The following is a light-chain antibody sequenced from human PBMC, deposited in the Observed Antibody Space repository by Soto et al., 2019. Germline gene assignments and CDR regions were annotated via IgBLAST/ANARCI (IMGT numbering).Light chain of an antibody. V-gene: IGLV1-51*01. CDR3: GTWDSSLSAGV. J-gene: IGLJ2*01. CDR1: SSDIGNNY. CDR2: DNS. Sequence: QSVLTQPPSVSAAPGQKVTISCSGCSSDIGNNYVSWYQQLPGTDPKLLIYDNSKRPSGIPDRFSGSKSGTSATLGITGLQTGDEADYYCGTWDSSLSAGVFGGGTKVTVL.